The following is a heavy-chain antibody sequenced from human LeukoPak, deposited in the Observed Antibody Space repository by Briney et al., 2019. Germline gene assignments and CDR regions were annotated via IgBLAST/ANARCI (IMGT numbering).Heavy chain of an antibody. CDR1: GVSISSYY. CDR3: ARGSSSWLPYYMDV. V-gene: IGHV4-59*12. J-gene: IGHJ6*03. CDR2: ISYSGSP. Sequence: PSETLSLTCTVSGVSISSYYWSWIRQPPGKGLEWIGYISYSGSPNYNPSLKSRVTISVETSKNQFSLKLSSVTAADTAVYYCARGSSSWLPYYMDVWGKGTTVTVSS. D-gene: IGHD6-13*01.